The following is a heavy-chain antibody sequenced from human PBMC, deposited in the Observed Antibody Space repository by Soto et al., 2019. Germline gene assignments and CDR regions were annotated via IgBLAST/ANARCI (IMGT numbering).Heavy chain of an antibody. D-gene: IGHD3-10*01. V-gene: IGHV1-3*01. J-gene: IGHJ4*02. CDR1: GYTFISYP. CDR2: INAGDDKT. CDR3: ARDPFTRVRGVIPYLDY. Sequence: QVQLVQSGTEVKKPGASVKISCKASGYTFISYPLHWVRQAPGQRPEWMGWINAGDDKTQYSEKFQGRLTITRDTSASTGYMERSSLRSEDTAVYYCARDPFTRVRGVIPYLDYWGQGTLLTVSS.